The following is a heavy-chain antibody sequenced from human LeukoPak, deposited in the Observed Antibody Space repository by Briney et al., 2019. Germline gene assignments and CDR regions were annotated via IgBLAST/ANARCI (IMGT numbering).Heavy chain of an antibody. CDR2: ISYDGSNK. J-gene: IGHJ4*02. Sequence: GRSLRLSCAASGFTFSSYAMHWVRQAPGKGLGWVAVISYDGSNKYYADSVKGRFTISRDNSKNTLYLQMNSLRAEDTAVYYCARTALGGDFEYYFDYWGQGTLVTVSS. CDR3: ARTALGGDFEYYFDY. D-gene: IGHD4-17*01. CDR1: GFTFSSYA. V-gene: IGHV3-30-3*01.